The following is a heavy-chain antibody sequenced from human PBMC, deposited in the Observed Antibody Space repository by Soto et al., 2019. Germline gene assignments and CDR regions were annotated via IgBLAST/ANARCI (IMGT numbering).Heavy chain of an antibody. J-gene: IGHJ4*02. CDR3: ARAADCSGGSCYFFLGY. Sequence: SETLSLTCTVSGGSISSYYWSWIRQPPGKGLEWIGYIYYSGSTNYNPSLKSRVTISVDTSKNQFSLKLSSVTAADTAVYYCARAADCSGGSCYFFLGYWGQGTLVTVPQ. CDR1: GGSISSYY. D-gene: IGHD2-15*01. CDR2: IYYSGST. V-gene: IGHV4-59*01.